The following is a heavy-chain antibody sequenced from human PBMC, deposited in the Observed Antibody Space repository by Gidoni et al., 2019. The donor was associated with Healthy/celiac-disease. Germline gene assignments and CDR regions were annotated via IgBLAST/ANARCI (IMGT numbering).Heavy chain of an antibody. Sequence: PLGFGGGLGQTGGFLSISCAASGITLSRHAMSWVRQAPGKGQEWVSAISGSGGSTYYADSVKGRFTISRDNSKNTLYLQMNSLRAEDTAVYYCAKDFEEWLLSHVYYFDYWGQGTLVTVSS. V-gene: IGHV3-23*01. CDR2: ISGSGGST. J-gene: IGHJ4*02. CDR3: AKDFEEWLLSHVYYFDY. CDR1: GITLSRHA. D-gene: IGHD3-3*01.